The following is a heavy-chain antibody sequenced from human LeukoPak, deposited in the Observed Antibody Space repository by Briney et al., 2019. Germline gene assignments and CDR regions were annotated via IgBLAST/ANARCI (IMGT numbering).Heavy chain of an antibody. CDR1: GFTFSSYE. V-gene: IGHV3-21*01. CDR3: ARDGRGAVAGFDY. Sequence: GGSLRLSCAGSGFTFSSYEMNWVRQAPGKGLEWVSSISSSSSYIYYADSVKGRFTISRDNAKNSLYLQMNSLRAEDMAVYYCARDGRGAVAGFDYWGQGTLVTVSS. CDR2: ISSSSSYI. D-gene: IGHD6-19*01. J-gene: IGHJ4*02.